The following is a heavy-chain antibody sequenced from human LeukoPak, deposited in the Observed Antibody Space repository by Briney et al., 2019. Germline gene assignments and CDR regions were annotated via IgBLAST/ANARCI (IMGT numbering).Heavy chain of an antibody. J-gene: IGHJ3*02. CDR2: ISAYNGNT. CDR1: GYTFTSYG. Sequence: ASVKVSCKASGYTFTSYGISWVRQAPGQGLEWMGWISAYNGNTNYAQKLQGRVTMTTDTSTSTAYMELRSLRSDDTAVYYCARVALGYCSSTSCHPPGAFDIWGQGTMVTVSS. D-gene: IGHD2-2*01. V-gene: IGHV1-18*01. CDR3: ARVALGYCSSTSCHPPGAFDI.